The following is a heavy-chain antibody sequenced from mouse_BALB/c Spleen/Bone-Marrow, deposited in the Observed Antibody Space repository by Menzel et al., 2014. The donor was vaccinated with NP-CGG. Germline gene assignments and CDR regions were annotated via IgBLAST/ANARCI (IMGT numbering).Heavy chain of an antibody. J-gene: IGHJ2*01. D-gene: IGHD2-4*01. V-gene: IGHV5-6-3*01. CDR3: ARDYDYDF. Sequence: EVQLVESGGGLVQPGGSLKLSCAASGFTFSSYGMSWVRQTPDKRLELVATINSNGGSTYYPDSVKGRFTTSRDNAKNTLYLQMSSLKSEDTAMYYCARDYDYDFWGQGTTLTVSS. CDR2: INSNGGST. CDR1: GFTFSSYG.